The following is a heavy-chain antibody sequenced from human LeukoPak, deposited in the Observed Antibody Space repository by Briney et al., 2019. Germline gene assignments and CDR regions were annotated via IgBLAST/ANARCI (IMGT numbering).Heavy chain of an antibody. Sequence: PGASLRLSCAASGFTFRSYAMSWVRQAPGKGLVWVSAISGSGGSTYYADSVKGRFTISRDNSKNTLYLQMNSLRAEDTAVYYCAKAAGDIVVVPAAMEGDYWGQGTLVTVSS. D-gene: IGHD2-2*01. J-gene: IGHJ4*02. CDR1: GFTFRSYA. CDR2: ISGSGGST. CDR3: AKAAGDIVVVPAAMEGDY. V-gene: IGHV3-23*01.